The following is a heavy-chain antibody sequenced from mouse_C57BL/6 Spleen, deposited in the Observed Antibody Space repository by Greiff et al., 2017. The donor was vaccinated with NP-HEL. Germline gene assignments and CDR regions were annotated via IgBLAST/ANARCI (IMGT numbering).Heavy chain of an antibody. D-gene: IGHD1-1*01. J-gene: IGHJ2*01. CDR1: GYTFTSYW. CDR2: LYPGSGST. V-gene: IGHV1-55*01. Sequence: QVQLQQPGAELVKPGASVKMSCKASGYTFTSYWITWVKQRPGQGLEWIGDLYPGSGSTNYNEKFKSKATLTVDTSSSTAYMQLSSLTSEDSAVYYCARWITTVVAPYFDYWGQGTTLTVSS. CDR3: ARWITTVVAPYFDY.